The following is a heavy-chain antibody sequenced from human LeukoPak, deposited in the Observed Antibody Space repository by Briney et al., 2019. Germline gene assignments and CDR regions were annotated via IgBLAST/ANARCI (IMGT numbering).Heavy chain of an antibody. D-gene: IGHD6-6*01. Sequence: GGSLRLSCAASGFTFSSYGMHWVRQAPGKGLEWVAVISYDGSNKYYADSVKGRFTISRDNSKNTLYLQMNSLRAEDTAVYYCAKDIVGSSRDWGQGTLVTVSS. J-gene: IGHJ4*02. V-gene: IGHV3-30*18. CDR3: AKDIVGSSRD. CDR1: GFTFSSYG. CDR2: ISYDGSNK.